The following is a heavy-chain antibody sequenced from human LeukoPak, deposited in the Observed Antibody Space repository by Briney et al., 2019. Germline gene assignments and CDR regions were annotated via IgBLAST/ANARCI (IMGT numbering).Heavy chain of an antibody. D-gene: IGHD3-22*01. J-gene: IGHJ4*02. CDR1: GFTFDDYG. CDR2: INWNGGST. CDR3: ARDPDDYYDSSGYWDY. V-gene: IGHV3-20*04. Sequence: GGSLRLSCAASGFTFDDYGMGWVRQAPGKWLEWVSGINWNGGSTGYADSVKGRFTISRDNAKNSLYLQMNSLRAEDTALYYCARDPDDYYDSSGYWDYWGQGTLVTVSS.